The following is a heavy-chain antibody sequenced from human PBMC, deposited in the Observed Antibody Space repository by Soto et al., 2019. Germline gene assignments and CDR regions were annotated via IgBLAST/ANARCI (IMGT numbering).Heavy chain of an antibody. Sequence: QVQLVQSGAEVKKPGSSVKVSCKASGGTFSSYAISWVRQAPGQGLEWMGGIIPIFGTANYAQKFQGRVTITADESTSTAYMELSSLRSEDTAVYYCASRGPEEIPLELGYFDWLTNWGQGTLVTVSS. CDR3: ASRGPEEIPLELGYFDWLTN. J-gene: IGHJ4*02. CDR2: IIPIFGTA. CDR1: GGTFSSYA. V-gene: IGHV1-69*01. D-gene: IGHD3-9*01.